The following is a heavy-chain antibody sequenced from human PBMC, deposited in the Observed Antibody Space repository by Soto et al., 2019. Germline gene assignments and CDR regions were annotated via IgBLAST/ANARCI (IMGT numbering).Heavy chain of an antibody. CDR1: GDFIRNGDYY. CDR2: IYYSGNT. D-gene: IGHD3-10*01. V-gene: IGHV4-30-4*08. Sequence: PSETLSLTCTVTGDFIRNGDYYWTWVRQSPGKGLEWIGYIYYSGNTYYNPSLKSRVAMSIDTSKNQFSLRLTSVTAADTAVYYCERDRSGNWFDPWGQGIQVTVSS. CDR3: ERDRSGNWFDP. J-gene: IGHJ5*02.